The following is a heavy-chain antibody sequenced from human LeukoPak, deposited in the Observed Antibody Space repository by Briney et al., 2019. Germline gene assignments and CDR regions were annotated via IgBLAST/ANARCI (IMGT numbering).Heavy chain of an antibody. Sequence: SQTLSLTCTVSGASVSSGSYCWTWIRQTAGKELEWIGRIYISGTTNYNPSLKSRVTISLDTSKNQFSLKLSSVTAADTAVYYCARGRTADYYQYYMDVWGTGTTVTVSS. CDR2: IYISGTT. D-gene: IGHD5-18*01. J-gene: IGHJ6*03. CDR1: GASVSSGSYC. V-gene: IGHV4-61*02. CDR3: ARGRTADYYQYYMDV.